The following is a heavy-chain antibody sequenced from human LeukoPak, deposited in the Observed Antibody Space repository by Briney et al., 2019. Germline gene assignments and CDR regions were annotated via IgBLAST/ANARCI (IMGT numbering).Heavy chain of an antibody. CDR2: IYYSGST. D-gene: IGHD6-25*01. V-gene: IGHV4-59*01. CDR3: AILNRLDDAFDI. CDR1: GGSISSYY. J-gene: IGHJ3*02. Sequence: PSETLSLTCTVSGGSISSYYWSWIRQPPGKGLEWIGYIYYSGSTNYNPSLKSRVTISVDTSKNQFSLKLSSVTAADTAVYYCAILNRLDDAFDIWGQGTMVTVSS.